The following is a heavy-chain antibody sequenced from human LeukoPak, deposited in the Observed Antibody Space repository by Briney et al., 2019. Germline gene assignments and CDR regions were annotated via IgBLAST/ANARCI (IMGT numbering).Heavy chain of an antibody. CDR2: MNPNSGNT. CDR3: ARTLPGSWGYYYTDV. CDR1: GYTFTSYD. J-gene: IGHJ6*03. D-gene: IGHD3-16*01. Sequence: ASVKVSCKASGYTFTSYDINWVRQATGQGLQWMGWMNPNSGNTGYAQKFQGRVTITRNTSISTAYMEPSSLRSEDTAVYYSARTLPGSWGYYYTDVWGKGTTVTVSS. V-gene: IGHV1-8*03.